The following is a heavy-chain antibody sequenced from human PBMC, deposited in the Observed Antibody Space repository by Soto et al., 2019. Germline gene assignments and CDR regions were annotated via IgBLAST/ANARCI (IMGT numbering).Heavy chain of an antibody. CDR3: AREGTWEQSPPHGSFRGLFDP. CDR2: IYHSGST. Sequence: PSETLSLTWAVSGGSISSGGYSWSWIRQPPGKGLEWIGYIYHSGSTYYNPSLKSRVTISVDTSKNQFSLKLSSVTAADTAVYYCAREGTWEQSPPHGSFRGLFDPWGQGTLVTVSS. V-gene: IGHV4-30-2*05. J-gene: IGHJ5*02. CDR1: GGSISSGGYS. D-gene: IGHD1-26*01.